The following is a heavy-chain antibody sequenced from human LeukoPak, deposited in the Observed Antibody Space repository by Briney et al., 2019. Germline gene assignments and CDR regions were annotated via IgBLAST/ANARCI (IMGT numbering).Heavy chain of an antibody. Sequence: GGSLRLSCVASGFTFSSYGMNWVRQAPGKGLEWISYISSRSSTIYYADSVKGRFTISRDNAKNSLYLQMNSLRDEDTAVYYCARGCSGGSCFGDFDYWGQGTLGTVS. CDR2: ISSRSSTI. D-gene: IGHD2-15*01. CDR1: GFTFSSYG. J-gene: IGHJ4*02. CDR3: ARGCSGGSCFGDFDY. V-gene: IGHV3-48*02.